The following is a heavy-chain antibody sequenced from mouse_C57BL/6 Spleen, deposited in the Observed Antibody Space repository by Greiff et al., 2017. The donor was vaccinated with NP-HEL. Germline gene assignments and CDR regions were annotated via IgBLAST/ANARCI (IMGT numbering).Heavy chain of an antibody. J-gene: IGHJ3*01. CDR3: ARGGSIYYDYDGVFAC. Sequence: EVQLQQSGPELVKPGASVKISCKASGYTFTDYYMNWVKQSHGKSLEWIGDINPNNGGTSYNQKFKGKATLTVDKSSSTAYMELRSLTSEDSAVYYGARGGSIYYDYDGVFACWGQGTLVTVSA. D-gene: IGHD2-4*01. CDR2: INPNNGGT. V-gene: IGHV1-26*01. CDR1: GYTFTDYY.